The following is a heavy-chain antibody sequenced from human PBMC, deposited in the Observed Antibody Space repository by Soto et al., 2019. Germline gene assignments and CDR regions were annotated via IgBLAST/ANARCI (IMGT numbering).Heavy chain of an antibody. J-gene: IGHJ5*02. Sequence: QVHLMQSGAEVKKPGSSVKVSCKASGGTFGSDAITWVRQAPGQGLEWVGRIIPIFGTTNYAQHLQGRVTISADKSTLTSYMELHSLTSDDTALYYCARDRTDSGYYTNWLDPWGQGNQVTVSS. D-gene: IGHD3-22*01. CDR2: IIPIFGTT. CDR3: ARDRTDSGYYTNWLDP. CDR1: GGTFGSDA. V-gene: IGHV1-69*06.